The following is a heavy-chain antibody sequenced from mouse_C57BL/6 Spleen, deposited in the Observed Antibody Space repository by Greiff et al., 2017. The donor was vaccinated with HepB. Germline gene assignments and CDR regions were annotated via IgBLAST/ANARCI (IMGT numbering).Heavy chain of an antibody. CDR2: IYPRSGNT. J-gene: IGHJ2*01. V-gene: IGHV1-81*01. Sequence: VQLQQSGAELARPGASVKLSCKASGYTFTSYGISWVKQRTGPGLEWIGEIYPRSGNTYYNEKFKGKATLTADKSSSTAYMELRSLTSEDSAVYFCARVDYGSSFYYFDYWGQGTTLTVSS. D-gene: IGHD1-1*01. CDR3: ARVDYGSSFYYFDY. CDR1: GYTFTSYG.